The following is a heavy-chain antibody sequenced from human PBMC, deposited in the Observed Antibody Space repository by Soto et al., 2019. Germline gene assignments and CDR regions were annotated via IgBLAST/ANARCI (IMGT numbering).Heavy chain of an antibody. Sequence: SETLSLTCTVSGGSISPYYWNWIRQPPGKGLEWLGYIYYSGIANYNPSVNSRVTISLDTSKNQFSLKLSSVTAADTAVYYCAREAQDFSYGMDVWGQGTTGIVSS. CDR3: AREAQDFSYGMDV. CDR2: IYYSGIA. CDR1: GGSISPYY. J-gene: IGHJ6*02. V-gene: IGHV4-59*01.